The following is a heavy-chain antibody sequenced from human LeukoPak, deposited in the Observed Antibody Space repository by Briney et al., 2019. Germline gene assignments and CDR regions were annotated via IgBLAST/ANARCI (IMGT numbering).Heavy chain of an antibody. D-gene: IGHD1-26*01. CDR2: IYHSGTT. V-gene: IGHV4-59*01. J-gene: IGHJ4*02. CDR3: ARNIVGPRQVDY. CDR1: GGSISSYY. Sequence: NPSETLSLTCTVSGGSISSYYWSWIRQPPGKGLEWIGYIYHSGTTNYNPSLKSRVTISVDTSKSQFSLKLSSVTAADTAIYYCARNIVGPRQVDYWGQGTLVTVPS.